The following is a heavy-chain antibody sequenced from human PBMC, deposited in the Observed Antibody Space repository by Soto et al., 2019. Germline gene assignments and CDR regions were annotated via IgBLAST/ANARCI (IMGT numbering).Heavy chain of an antibody. J-gene: IGHJ4*02. CDR2: IYYSGST. CDR1: GCSISSYY. CDR3: ARAGSSWYFDY. V-gene: IGHV4-59*01. D-gene: IGHD6-13*01. Sequence: PSETLSLTCTVSGCSISSYYWSWIRQPPGKGLEWIGYIYYSGSTNYNPSLKSRVTISVDTSKNQFSLKLSSVTAADTAVYYCARAGSSWYFDYWGQGTLVTVSS.